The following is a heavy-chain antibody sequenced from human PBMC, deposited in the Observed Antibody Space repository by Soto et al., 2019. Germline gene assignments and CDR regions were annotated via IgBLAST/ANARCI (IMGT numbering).Heavy chain of an antibody. CDR2: IYTSGST. Sequence: PSETLSLTCTVSGGSISSYYWIWIRQPAGKGLEWTGRIYTSGSTNYNPSLKSRVTMSVDTSKNQFSLKLSSVTAADTAVYYCARSGSGSGSYYRNWFDPWGQGTLVTVS. J-gene: IGHJ5*02. D-gene: IGHD3-10*01. CDR3: ARSGSGSGSYYRNWFDP. V-gene: IGHV4-4*07. CDR1: GGSISSYY.